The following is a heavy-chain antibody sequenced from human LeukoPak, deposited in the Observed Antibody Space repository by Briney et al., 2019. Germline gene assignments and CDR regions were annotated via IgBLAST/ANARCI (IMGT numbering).Heavy chain of an antibody. V-gene: IGHV3-21*06. CDR3: ARDREPYCTGGTCYSTGDY. CDR1: GFTFSSCS. CDR2: TSSSGSYI. Sequence: GGSLRLSCAVSGFTFSSCSMNWVRQAPGKGLEWVSSTSSSGSYIYYVDSVKGRFSISRDNAKNSLYLQMNSLRAEDTAVYYCARDREPYCTGGTCYSTGDYWGQGTLVTVSS. D-gene: IGHD2-15*01. J-gene: IGHJ4*02.